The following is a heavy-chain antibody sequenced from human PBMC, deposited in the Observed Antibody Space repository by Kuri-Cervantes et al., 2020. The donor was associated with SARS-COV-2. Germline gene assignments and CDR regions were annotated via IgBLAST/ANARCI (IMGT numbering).Heavy chain of an antibody. Sequence: GESLKISCAASGFTFSSYGMHWVRQAPGKGLEWVAVISYDGSNKYYADSVKGRFTISRDNSKNTLYLQMNSLRAEDTAVYYCAHITEPTTFRMGDWGQGTTVTVSS. V-gene: IGHV3-30*03. CDR3: AHITEPTTFRMGD. CDR1: GFTFSSYG. J-gene: IGHJ6*02. CDR2: ISYDGSNK. D-gene: IGHD2-21*01.